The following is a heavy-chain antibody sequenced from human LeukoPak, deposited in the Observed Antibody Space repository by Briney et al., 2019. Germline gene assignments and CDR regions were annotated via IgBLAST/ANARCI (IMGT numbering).Heavy chain of an antibody. CDR3: ARHKYEAAATHFDY. D-gene: IGHD6-13*01. Sequence: SETLSLTCTVSGGSISSSSYYWGWIRQPPGKGLEWTGSIYYSGSTYYNPSLKSRVTISVDTSKNQFSLKLSSVTAADTAVYYCARHKYEAAATHFDYWGQGTLVTVSS. V-gene: IGHV4-39*01. CDR1: GGSISSSSYY. J-gene: IGHJ4*02. CDR2: IYYSGST.